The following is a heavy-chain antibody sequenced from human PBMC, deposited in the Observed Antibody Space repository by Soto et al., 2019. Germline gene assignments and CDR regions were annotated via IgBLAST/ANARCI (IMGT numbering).Heavy chain of an antibody. Sequence: GGSLRLSCAASGFTFSSYAMSWVRQAPGKGLEWVSAISGSGGSTYYADSVKGRFAISRDNSKNTLYLQMNSLRAEDTAVYYCVQICSSYEHYFYYMDVWGKGTTVTVSS. J-gene: IGHJ6*03. V-gene: IGHV3-23*01. CDR3: VQICSSYEHYFYYMDV. D-gene: IGHD5-12*01. CDR2: ISGSGGST. CDR1: GFTFSSYA.